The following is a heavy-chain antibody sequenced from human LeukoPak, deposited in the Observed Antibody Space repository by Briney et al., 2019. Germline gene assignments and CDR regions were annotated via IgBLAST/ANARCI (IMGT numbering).Heavy chain of an antibody. CDR1: GFTFSDYW. CDR3: VWVY. J-gene: IGHJ4*01. Sequence: GGSLRLSCAASGFTFSDYWMSWVRQAPGKGLEWVASIKPDGSEKYYVDSVKGRFTISRDNAKNSLYLQMNSLRAEDTAVYYCVWVYWVQGTLVTVSS. V-gene: IGHV3-7*04. CDR2: IKPDGSEK.